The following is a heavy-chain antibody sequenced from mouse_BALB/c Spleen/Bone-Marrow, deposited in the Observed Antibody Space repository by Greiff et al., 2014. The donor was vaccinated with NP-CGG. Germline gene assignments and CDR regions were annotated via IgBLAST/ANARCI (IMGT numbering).Heavy chain of an antibody. J-gene: IGHJ3*01. CDR3: ARDRRYDLTWFAY. Sequence: EVHLVESGGGLVQPGGSLRLSCATSGFTFTDYYMSWVRQPPGKALEWLGFIRNKANGYTTEYSASVKGRSTISRDNSQSILYLQMNTLRAEDSATYYCARDRRYDLTWFAYWGQGTLVTVSA. CDR1: GFTFTDYY. CDR2: IRNKANGYTT. D-gene: IGHD2-14*01. V-gene: IGHV7-3*02.